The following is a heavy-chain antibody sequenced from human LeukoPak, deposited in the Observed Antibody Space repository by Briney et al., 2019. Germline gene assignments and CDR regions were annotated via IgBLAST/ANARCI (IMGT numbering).Heavy chain of an antibody. CDR1: GGSFSGYY. CDR2: INHSGST. J-gene: IGHJ4*02. D-gene: IGHD6-6*01. CDR3: ARHIHLGDYSSSSFYFDY. Sequence: SETLSLTCAVYGGSFSGYYWSWIRQPPGKGLEWIGEINHSGSTNYNPSLKSRVTISVDTSKNQFSLKLSSVTAADTAVYYCARHIHLGDYSSSSFYFDYWGQGTLVTVSS. V-gene: IGHV4-34*01.